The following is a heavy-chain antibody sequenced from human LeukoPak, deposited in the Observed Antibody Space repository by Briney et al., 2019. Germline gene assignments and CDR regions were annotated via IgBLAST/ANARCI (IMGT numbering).Heavy chain of an antibody. Sequence: GGSLRLSCAASGFTVSSNYMSWVRQAPGKGLEWVSIIYGDGSTYYADSVKGRFTISRDNSKNTLYLRMNSLRAEDTAVYYCARVTHIVVVTALEGPDLGDYWGQGTLVTVSS. CDR3: ARVTHIVVVTALEGPDLGDY. V-gene: IGHV3-66*01. D-gene: IGHD2-21*02. CDR1: GFTVSSNY. CDR2: IYGDGST. J-gene: IGHJ4*02.